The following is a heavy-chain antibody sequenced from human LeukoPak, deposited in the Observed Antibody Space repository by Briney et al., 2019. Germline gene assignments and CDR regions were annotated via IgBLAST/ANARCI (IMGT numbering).Heavy chain of an antibody. CDR2: ISYSGST. CDR1: GGSLSSTDYH. V-gene: IGHV4-31*03. Sequence: SETLSLTCTVSGGSLSSTDYHWSWIRQHPGRGLEWIGYISYSGSTYYNPSLKSRVTISVDTSKNQLSLNLSSATAADTAVYYCARRRSQDRFDPWGQGTLVTVSS. CDR3: ARRRSQDRFDP. J-gene: IGHJ5*02. D-gene: IGHD2-15*01.